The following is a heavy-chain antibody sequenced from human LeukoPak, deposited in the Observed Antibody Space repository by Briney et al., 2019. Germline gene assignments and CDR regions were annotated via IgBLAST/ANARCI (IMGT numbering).Heavy chain of an antibody. J-gene: IGHJ5*02. Sequence: GGSLRLSCAASGFTFSSYAMSWVRQAPGKGLEWVSVISGSGGSTYYADSVKGRFTISRDSSKNTLYLQMNSLRAEDTAVYYCAKGSNSSPLLRSWGQGTLVTVSS. V-gene: IGHV3-23*01. D-gene: IGHD2-21*02. CDR2: ISGSGGST. CDR3: AKGSNSSPLLRS. CDR1: GFTFSSYA.